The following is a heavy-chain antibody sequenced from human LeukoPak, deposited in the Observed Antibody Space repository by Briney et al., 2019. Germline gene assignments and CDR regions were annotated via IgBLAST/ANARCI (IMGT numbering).Heavy chain of an antibody. V-gene: IGHV1-8*01. Sequence: ASAKVSCKASGYTFTSYDINWVRQATGQGLEWMGWMNPNSGNTGYAQKFQGRVTMTRNTSISTAYMELSSLRSEDTAVYYCASSGWYGGYYFDYWGQGTLVTVSS. D-gene: IGHD6-19*01. J-gene: IGHJ4*02. CDR2: MNPNSGNT. CDR3: ASSGWYGGYYFDY. CDR1: GYTFTSYD.